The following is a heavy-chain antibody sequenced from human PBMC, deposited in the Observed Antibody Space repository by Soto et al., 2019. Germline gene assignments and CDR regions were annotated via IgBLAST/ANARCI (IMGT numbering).Heavy chain of an antibody. J-gene: IGHJ4*02. V-gene: IGHV3-30*18. CDR1: GFTFSSYG. CDR3: AKDQWGSGDPFDY. CDR2: ISYDGSNK. Sequence: QVQLVASGGGVVQPGRSLRLSCAASGFTFSSYGMHWVRQAPGKGLEWVAVISYDGSNKYYADSVKGRFTISRDNSKNTLYLQMNSLRAEDTAVYYCAKDQWGSGDPFDYWGQGTLVTVSS. D-gene: IGHD6-19*01.